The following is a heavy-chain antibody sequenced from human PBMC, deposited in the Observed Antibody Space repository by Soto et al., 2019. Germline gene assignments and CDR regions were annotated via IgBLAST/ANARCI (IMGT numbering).Heavy chain of an antibody. CDR2: IKSKTDGGTT. CDR1: GLTFSNAW. D-gene: IGHD2-8*01. CDR3: ATDGAKIVLMDY. V-gene: IGHV3-15*01. J-gene: IGHJ4*02. Sequence: EVQVVESGGGLVKPGGSLRLSCAASGLTFSNAWMSWVRQAPGKGLEWVGRIKSKTDGGTTDYAAPVKGRFTISRDDLKNTLYLEMNSLKTEDTAVYYCATDGAKIVLMDYWGQGTLVTVSS.